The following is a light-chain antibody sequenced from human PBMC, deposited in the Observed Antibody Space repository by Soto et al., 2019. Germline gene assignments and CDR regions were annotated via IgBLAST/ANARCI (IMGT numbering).Light chain of an antibody. CDR2: GAA. Sequence: EIVMTQSPATLSVSPGARATLSCRASQSISTNLAWYQHKHGQPPSLLIYGAATKATGVPARFSGSGSGTQFTLTITSLQSEDFAVYYCQQYNTWTWTFGQGTKVEIK. J-gene: IGKJ1*01. V-gene: IGKV3-15*01. CDR1: QSISTN. CDR3: QQYNTWTWT.